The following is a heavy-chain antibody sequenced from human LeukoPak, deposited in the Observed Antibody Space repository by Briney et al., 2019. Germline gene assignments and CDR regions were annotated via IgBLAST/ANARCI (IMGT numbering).Heavy chain of an antibody. D-gene: IGHD6-19*01. J-gene: IGHJ3*02. CDR3: ARRGAVAGSVDAFDI. V-gene: IGHV3-11*01. CDR1: GFTFSDYY. CDR2: ISSSGSTI. Sequence: PGGSLRLSCAASGFTFSDYYMSWIRQAPGKGLEWVSYISSSGSTIYYADSVKGRFTISRDNAKNPLYLQMNSLRAEDTAVYYCARRGAVAGSVDAFDIWGQGTMVTVSS.